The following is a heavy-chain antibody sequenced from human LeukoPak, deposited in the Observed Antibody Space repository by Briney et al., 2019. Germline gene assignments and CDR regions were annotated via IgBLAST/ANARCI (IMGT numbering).Heavy chain of an antibody. V-gene: IGHV3-53*01. CDR2: IYSSGGT. J-gene: IGHJ4*02. Sequence: GGSLRLSCAASGFTFSSYSMNWVRQAPGKGLEWVSVIYSSGGTYYIDSVKGRFTISRDISKNTLYLQMNSLRVEDTAVYYCARGLGSLDYWGQGTLVTVSS. CDR1: GFTFSSYS. CDR3: ARGLGSLDY. D-gene: IGHD7-27*01.